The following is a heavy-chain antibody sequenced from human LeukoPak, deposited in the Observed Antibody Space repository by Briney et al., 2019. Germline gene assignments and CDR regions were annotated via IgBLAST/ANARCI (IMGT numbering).Heavy chain of an antibody. CDR3: ARDQLYCSGGYCYKDY. CDR2: ISYDGSNK. V-gene: IGHV3-30*04. Sequence: GGSLRLSCAASGFTFSSYAMHWVRQAPGKGLEWVAVISYDGSNKYYADSVKGRFTISRDNSKNTLYLQMNSLRVEDTAVYYCARDQLYCSGGYCYKDYWGQGTLVTVSS. J-gene: IGHJ4*02. CDR1: GFTFSSYA. D-gene: IGHD2-15*01.